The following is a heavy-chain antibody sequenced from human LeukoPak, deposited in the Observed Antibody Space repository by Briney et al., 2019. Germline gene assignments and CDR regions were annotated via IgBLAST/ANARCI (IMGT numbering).Heavy chain of an antibody. CDR1: GYTFTSYD. J-gene: IGHJ5*02. CDR2: MNPNSGNT. CDR3: ARDDYDFWSAKGGWFDP. D-gene: IGHD3-3*01. V-gene: IGHV1-8*01. Sequence: APVKVSCKASGYTFTSYDINWVRQATGQGLEWMGWMNPNSGNTGYAQKFQGRVTMTRNTSISTAYMELSRLRSDDTAVYYCARDDYDFWSAKGGWFDPWGQGTLVTVSS.